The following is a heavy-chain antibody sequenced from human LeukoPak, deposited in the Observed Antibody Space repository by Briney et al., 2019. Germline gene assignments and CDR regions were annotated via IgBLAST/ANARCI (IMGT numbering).Heavy chain of an antibody. CDR3: ARVQVPATCWYMDV. J-gene: IGHJ6*03. CDR1: GGSFSGYY. CDR2: INHSGST. Sequence: SETLSLTCAVYGGSFSGYYWSWIRQPPGKGLEWIGEINHSGSTNYNPSLKSRVTISVDTSKNQFSLKLSSVTAADTAVYYCARVQVPATCWYMDVWGKGTTVTVSS. D-gene: IGHD2-2*01. V-gene: IGHV4-34*01.